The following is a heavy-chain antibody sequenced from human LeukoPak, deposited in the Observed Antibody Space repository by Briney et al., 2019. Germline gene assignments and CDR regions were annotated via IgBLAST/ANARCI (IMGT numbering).Heavy chain of an antibody. J-gene: IGHJ4*02. CDR1: GGSISSYY. CDR3: ARAPHFFDTSGSRYYFEY. V-gene: IGHV4-59*12. CDR2: IYYSGST. Sequence: SETLSLTCTVSGGSISSYYWSWVRQPPGKGLEWIGYIYYSGSTNYNPSLKSRVTISVDTSKNQFSLNLSSVTAAHTAVYFCARAPHFFDTSGSRYYFEYWGQGALVTVSS. D-gene: IGHD3-22*01.